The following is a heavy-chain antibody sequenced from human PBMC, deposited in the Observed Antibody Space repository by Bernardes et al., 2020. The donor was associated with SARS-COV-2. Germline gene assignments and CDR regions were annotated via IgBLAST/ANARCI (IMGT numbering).Heavy chain of an antibody. D-gene: IGHD2-2*01. CDR1: GFTFSSYS. J-gene: IGHJ5*02. V-gene: IGHV3-21*01. Sequence: GGSLRLSCAASGFTFSSYSMNWVRQAPGKGLEWVSSISSSSSYIYYADSVKGRFTISRDNAKNSLYLQMNSLRAEDTAVYYCARGHCSSTSCYSGDNWFDPWGQGTLVTVSS. CDR2: ISSSSSYI. CDR3: ARGHCSSTSCYSGDNWFDP.